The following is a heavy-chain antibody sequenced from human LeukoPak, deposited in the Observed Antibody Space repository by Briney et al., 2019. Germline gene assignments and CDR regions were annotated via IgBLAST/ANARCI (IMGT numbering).Heavy chain of an antibody. V-gene: IGHV1-69*13. CDR2: IIPIFGTA. CDR3: ARVGRESSTGWLDY. D-gene: IGHD6-19*01. Sequence: GASVKVSCKASGGTFSSYAISWVRQAPGQGLEWMGGIIPIFGTANYAQKFQGGVTITADESTSTAYMELSSLRSEDTAVYYCARVGRESSTGWLDYWGQGTLVTVSS. J-gene: IGHJ4*02. CDR1: GGTFSSYA.